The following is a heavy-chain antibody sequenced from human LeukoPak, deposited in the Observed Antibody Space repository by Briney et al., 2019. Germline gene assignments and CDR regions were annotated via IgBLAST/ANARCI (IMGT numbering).Heavy chain of an antibody. V-gene: IGHV3-7*04. CDR1: GLTFSSRW. CDR3: ARGAPDDYGDYDWFDP. CDR2: IQPDGREQ. D-gene: IGHD4-17*01. Sequence: GGSLRLSCAASGLTFSSRWMSWVRQAPGKGLEWLGNIQPDGREQYPVDSVKGRFTISRDNARNSLFLEMNSLRVEDTAVYYCARGAPDDYGDYDWFDPWGQGTLVTVSS. J-gene: IGHJ5*02.